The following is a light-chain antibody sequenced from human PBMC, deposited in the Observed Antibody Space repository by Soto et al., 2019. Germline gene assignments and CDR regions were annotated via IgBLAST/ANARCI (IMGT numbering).Light chain of an antibody. J-gene: IGKJ1*01. Sequence: TQSPSTQSRSLGDRVAITCRASQYVSSYLNWYQQKPGKAPKLLIYGASSLQRGVQSRFSGSGSGTDFTLTISSLQPVDFGTYYCQQSYTTPRTFGQGTKADIK. V-gene: IGKV1-39*01. CDR3: QQSYTTPRT. CDR2: GAS. CDR1: QYVSSY.